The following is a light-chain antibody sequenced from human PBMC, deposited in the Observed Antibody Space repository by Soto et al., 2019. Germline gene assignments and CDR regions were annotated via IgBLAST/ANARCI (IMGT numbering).Light chain of an antibody. V-gene: IGLV1-47*01. CDR3: ATWDDSLSGPV. Sequence: QSVLRQPPSASRTPGQSVTISCSGSTSNIGSSSVYWYQQLPGTAPKVFIYENNRRPSGVPDRFSGSKSGTSASLAISGLRSEDEADYYCATWDDSLSGPVFGGGTQLTVL. J-gene: IGLJ2*01. CDR2: ENN. CDR1: TSNIGSSS.